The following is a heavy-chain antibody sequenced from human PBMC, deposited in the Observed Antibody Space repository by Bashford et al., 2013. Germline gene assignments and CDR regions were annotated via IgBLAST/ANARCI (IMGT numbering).Heavy chain of an antibody. Sequence: CKASGYTFTSYGISWVRQAPGQGLEWMGWISAYNGNTNYAQKLQGRVTMTTDTSTSTAXMELRSLRSDDTAVYYCARRLGSYYEDYYYGMDVWGQGTTVTSP. D-gene: IGHD1-26*01. J-gene: IGHJ6*02. CDR2: ISAYNGNT. CDR1: GYTFTSYG. V-gene: IGHV1-18*01. CDR3: ARRLGSYYEDYYYGMDV.